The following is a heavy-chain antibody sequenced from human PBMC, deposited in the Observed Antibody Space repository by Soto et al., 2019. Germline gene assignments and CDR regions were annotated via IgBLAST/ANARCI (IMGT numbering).Heavy chain of an antibody. D-gene: IGHD3-22*01. CDR2: IWYDGSNK. V-gene: IGHV3-33*01. CDR1: GFTFSSYG. J-gene: IGHJ4*02. Sequence: GGSLRLSCAASGFTFSSYGMHWVRQAPGKGLEWVAVIWYDGSNKYYADSVKGRFTISRDNSKNTLYLQMNSLRAEDTAVYYCARDGYYYDSSGPIDYWGQGTLVTVSS. CDR3: ARDGYYYDSSGPIDY.